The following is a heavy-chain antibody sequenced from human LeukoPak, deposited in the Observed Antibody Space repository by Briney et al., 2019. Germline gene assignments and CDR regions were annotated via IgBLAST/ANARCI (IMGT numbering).Heavy chain of an antibody. J-gene: IGHJ6*04. D-gene: IGHD3-10*01. CDR1: GFTFSSYE. V-gene: IGHV3-48*03. CDR2: ISSSGSTI. Sequence: GGSLRLSCAASGFTFSSYEMNWVRQAPGKGLEWVSYISSSGSTIYYADSVKGRFTISRDNSKNTLYLQMNSLRAEDTAVYYCARGVVRAKGYYYGMDVWGKGTTVTVSS. CDR3: ARGVVRAKGYYYGMDV.